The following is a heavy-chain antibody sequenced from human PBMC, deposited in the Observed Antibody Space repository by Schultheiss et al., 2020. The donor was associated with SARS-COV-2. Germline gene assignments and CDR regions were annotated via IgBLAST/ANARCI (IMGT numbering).Heavy chain of an antibody. Sequence: GGSLRLSCAASGFTFSSYAMSWVRQAPGKGLEWVSAISGSGGSTYYADSVKGRFTISRDDSKNTAYLQMNSLKTEDTAVYYCTRLVAPSSGWRYFWGQGTLVTVSS. CDR1: GFTFSSYA. CDR2: ISGSGGST. V-gene: IGHV3-23*01. D-gene: IGHD6-19*01. CDR3: TRLVAPSSGWRYF. J-gene: IGHJ4*02.